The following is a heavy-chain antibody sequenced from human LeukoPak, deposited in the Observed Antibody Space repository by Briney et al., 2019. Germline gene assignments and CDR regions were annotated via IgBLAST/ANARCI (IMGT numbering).Heavy chain of an antibody. CDR3: ARDSKRYYDSSDNWFDS. V-gene: IGHV1-46*01. J-gene: IGHJ5*01. CDR1: GYTFVEYH. Sequence: ASVRVSCKASGYTFVEYHLHWVRQAPGQGLEWMGIINPSGGSTSYAQKFQGRVTMTRDTSTSTVYMELSSLRSEDTAVYYCARDSKRYYDSSDNWFDSWGQGTLVTVSS. CDR2: INPSGGST. D-gene: IGHD3-22*01.